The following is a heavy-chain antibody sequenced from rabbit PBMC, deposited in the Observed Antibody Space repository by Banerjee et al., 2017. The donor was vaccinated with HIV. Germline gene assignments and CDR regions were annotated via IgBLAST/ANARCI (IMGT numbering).Heavy chain of an antibody. CDR1: GFSFSSGYD. CDR2: IYTGDGNT. V-gene: IGHV1S40*01. J-gene: IGHJ6*01. D-gene: IGHD5-1*01. Sequence: QSLEESGGGLVQPEGSLTLTCTASGFSFSSGYDMCWVRQAPGKGLEWIACIYTGDGNTYYASWAKGRFTISKTSSTTVTLQMTSLTAADTATYFCARGGHVANSYYYGMDLWGPGTLVTVS. CDR3: ARGGHVANSYYYGMDL.